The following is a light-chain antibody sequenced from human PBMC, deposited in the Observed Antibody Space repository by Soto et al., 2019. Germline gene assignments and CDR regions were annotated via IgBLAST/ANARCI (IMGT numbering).Light chain of an antibody. CDR2: AAS. J-gene: IGKJ1*01. CDR1: QSISSY. Sequence: DIQMTQAPSSLSASVGDRFTITCRASQSISSYLNCYQQKPGKAPKLLIYAASSLQSGVPSRFSGSGSGTDFTLTISSLQPEDFATYYCQQSYSTPQTFGQGTKVDI. CDR3: QQSYSTPQT. V-gene: IGKV1-39*01.